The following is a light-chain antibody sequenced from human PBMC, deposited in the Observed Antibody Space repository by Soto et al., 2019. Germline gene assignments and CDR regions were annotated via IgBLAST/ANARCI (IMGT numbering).Light chain of an antibody. Sequence: QSVLTQPPSASGTPGQRVTISCCGSSSDIGSNTVNWYQQLPGTAPKLLIYSNNQRPSGVPDRFSGSKSGTSASLAISGLQSEDEADYYCAAWVDSLNGYVFGTGTKLTVL. J-gene: IGLJ1*01. V-gene: IGLV1-44*01. CDR2: SNN. CDR1: SSDIGSNT. CDR3: AAWVDSLNGYV.